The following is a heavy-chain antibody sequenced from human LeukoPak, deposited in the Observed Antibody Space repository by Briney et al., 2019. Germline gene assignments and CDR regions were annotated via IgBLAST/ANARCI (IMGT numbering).Heavy chain of an antibody. CDR3: ARDWAAVAGTDY. D-gene: IGHD6-19*01. J-gene: IGHJ4*02. Sequence: ASVKVSCKASGYTFTGYYMHWVRQAPGQGLEWMGWINPNSGGTNYAQKFQGRVTMIRDTSISTAYMELSRLRSDDTAVYYCARDWAAVAGTDYWGQGTLVTVSS. CDR1: GYTFTGYY. CDR2: INPNSGGT. V-gene: IGHV1-2*02.